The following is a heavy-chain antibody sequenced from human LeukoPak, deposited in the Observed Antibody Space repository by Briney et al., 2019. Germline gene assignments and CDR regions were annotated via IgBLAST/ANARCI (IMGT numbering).Heavy chain of an antibody. V-gene: IGHV1-69*13. CDR1: GGTFSSYA. J-gene: IGHJ1*01. CDR2: IIPIFGTA. D-gene: IGHD2-2*01. CDR3: ARDVYCSSTSCYPTTT. Sequence: SVKVSCKASGGTFSSYAISWVRQAPGQGLEWMGGIIPIFGTADYAQKFQGRVTITADESTSTAYMELSSLRSEDTAVYYCARDVYCSSTSCYPTTTWGQGTLVTVSS.